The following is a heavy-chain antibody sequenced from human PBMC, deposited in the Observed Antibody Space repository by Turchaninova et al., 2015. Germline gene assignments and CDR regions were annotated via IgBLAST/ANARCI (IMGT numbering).Heavy chain of an antibody. D-gene: IGHD4-17*01. Sequence: GGGLVQPGGSLRLSCAASGFIFSTYWMTWVRQAPGRGLEWVASIKHDGKEQYYVGSVRGRCTISRDNAENSLYLQMKNLRAEDTALYYCARDQGTTRRSYGLDVWGHGTTLTVSS. V-gene: IGHV3-7*03. J-gene: IGHJ6*02. CDR2: IKHDGKEQ. CDR3: ARDQGTTRRSYGLDV. CDR1: GFIFSTYW.